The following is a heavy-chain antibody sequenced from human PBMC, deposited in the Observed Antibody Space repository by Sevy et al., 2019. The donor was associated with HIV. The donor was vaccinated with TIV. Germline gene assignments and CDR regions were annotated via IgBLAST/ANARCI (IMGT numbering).Heavy chain of an antibody. CDR2: IIPIFGSA. J-gene: IGHJ5*02. Sequence: ASVKVSCKASGGTFSSYGITWVRQAPGQGLEWMGEIIPIFGSANYGQTFQGRVTMTADQSTSTAYMELSSLRSDDTAEYYCARGGGLSPHHWLDPWGQGTLVTVSS. D-gene: IGHD3-16*01. CDR1: GGTFSSYG. CDR3: ARGGGLSPHHWLDP. V-gene: IGHV1-69*13.